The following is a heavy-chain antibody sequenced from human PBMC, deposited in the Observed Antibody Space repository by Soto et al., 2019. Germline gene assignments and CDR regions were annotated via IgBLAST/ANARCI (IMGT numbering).Heavy chain of an antibody. CDR2: ISMSGGTI. J-gene: IGHJ4*02. V-gene: IGHV3-48*02. D-gene: IGHD6-13*01. CDR3: ARGADIAEAEANDY. Sequence: EVQLVESGGGLIQPGGSLRLSCAASGFTFSTYSMNWVRQAPGKGLEWVSYISMSGGTIYYADSVKGRFPIYRENAKNSLYLQMNSLGDEDTAVYYCARGADIAEAEANDYWGEGTLVTVSS. CDR1: GFTFSTYS.